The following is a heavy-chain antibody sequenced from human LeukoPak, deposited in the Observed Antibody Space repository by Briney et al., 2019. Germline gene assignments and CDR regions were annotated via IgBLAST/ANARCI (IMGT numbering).Heavy chain of an antibody. CDR1: GFTFCDYA. CDR2: IRSKAYGGTT. Sequence: GGYLRLSCTASGFTFCDYAMSWVRQAPGKGLEWGGFIRSKAYGGTTEYAASVKGRFTISRDDSKSIAYLQMNSLKTEDTAVYYCTRMTCSSTSCYQDAFDIWGQGTMVTVSS. D-gene: IGHD2-2*01. J-gene: IGHJ3*02. V-gene: IGHV3-49*04. CDR3: TRMTCSSTSCYQDAFDI.